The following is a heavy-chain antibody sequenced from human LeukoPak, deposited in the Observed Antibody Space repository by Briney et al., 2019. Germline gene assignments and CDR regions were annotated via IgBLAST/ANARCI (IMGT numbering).Heavy chain of an antibody. J-gene: IGHJ6*04. CDR3: AELGITMIGGV. Sequence: PGGSPRLSCAASGFTFSSYAMHWVRQAPGKGLEWVAVISYDGSNKYYGDSVKGRVTISRDNSKNTLYLQMNSLRAEDTAVYYCAELGITMIGGVWGKGTTVTISS. CDR1: GFTFSSYA. V-gene: IGHV3-30*04. CDR2: ISYDGSNK. D-gene: IGHD3-10*02.